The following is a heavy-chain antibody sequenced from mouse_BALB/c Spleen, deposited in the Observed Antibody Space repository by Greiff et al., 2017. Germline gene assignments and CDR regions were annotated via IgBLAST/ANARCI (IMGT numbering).Heavy chain of an antibody. CDR2: IRNKANGYTT. CDR1: GFTFTDYY. CDR3: ARGPHDGYWFAY. J-gene: IGHJ3*01. V-gene: IGHV7-3*02. D-gene: IGHD2-3*01. Sequence: EVQVVESGGGLVQPGGSLRLSCATSGFTFTDYYMSWVRQPPGKALEWLGFIRNKANGYTTEYSASVKGRFTISRDNSQSILYLQMNTLRAEDSATYYCARGPHDGYWFAYWGQGTLVTVSA.